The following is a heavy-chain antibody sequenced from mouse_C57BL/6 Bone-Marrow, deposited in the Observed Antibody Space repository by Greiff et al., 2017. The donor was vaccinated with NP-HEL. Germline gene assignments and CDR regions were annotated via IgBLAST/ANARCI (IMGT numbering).Heavy chain of an antibody. CDR2: INYDGSST. J-gene: IGHJ2*01. D-gene: IGHD1-1*01. CDR1: GFTFSDYY. Sequence: EVKLMESEGGLVQPGSSMKLSCTASGFTFSDYYMAWVRQVPEKGLEWVANINYDGSSTYYLDSLKSRFIISRDNAKNILYLQMSSLKAEDTATYYCARERGLITTVPYFDYWGQGTTLTVSS. CDR3: ARERGLITTVPYFDY. V-gene: IGHV5-16*01.